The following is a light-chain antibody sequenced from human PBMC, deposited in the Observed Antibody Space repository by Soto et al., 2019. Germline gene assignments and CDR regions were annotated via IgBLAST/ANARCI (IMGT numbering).Light chain of an antibody. CDR1: SSNIGSNP. V-gene: IGLV1-44*01. CDR2: SDN. Sequence: QSVLTQPPSASGTPGQRVNISCSGSSSNIGSNPVSWYQQLPGTAPKSLIYSDNQRPPGVPDRISGSRSGTSASLAISGLQSEDEAEYYCAAWDDSLRGRVFGGGTKLTVL. J-gene: IGLJ2*01. CDR3: AAWDDSLRGRV.